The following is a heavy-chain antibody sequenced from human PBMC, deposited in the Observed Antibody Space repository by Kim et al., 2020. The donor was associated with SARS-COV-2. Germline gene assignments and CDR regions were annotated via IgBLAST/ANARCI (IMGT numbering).Heavy chain of an antibody. V-gene: IGHV4-31*02. CDR3: AAGLWFGELRPFNY. Sequence: NPSLKSRVTISVDTSKNQFSLKLSSVTAADTAVYYCAAGLWFGELRPFNYWGQGTLVTVSS. J-gene: IGHJ4*02. D-gene: IGHD3-10*01.